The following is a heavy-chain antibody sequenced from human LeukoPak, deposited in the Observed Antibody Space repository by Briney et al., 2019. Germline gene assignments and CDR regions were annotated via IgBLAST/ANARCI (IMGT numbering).Heavy chain of an antibody. V-gene: IGHV3-66*01. CDR2: IYSGGTT. CDR3: ARALAAASHTSFDY. D-gene: IGHD6-13*01. CDR1: GFTVSDNY. J-gene: IGHJ4*02. Sequence: GGSLRLSCAASGFTVSDNYMRWVRQAPGKGLEWVSIIYSGGTTYYADSVKGRFTISRDISKNTVYLQMNSLRAEDTAVYYCARALAAASHTSFDYWGQGTLVTVSS.